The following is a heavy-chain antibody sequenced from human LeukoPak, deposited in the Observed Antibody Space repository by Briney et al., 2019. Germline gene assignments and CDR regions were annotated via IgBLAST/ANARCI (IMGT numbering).Heavy chain of an antibody. Sequence: SGTLSLTCTVSGGSISSYYWSWIRQPPGKGLEWIGYIYYSGSTNYNPSLKSRVTISVDTSKNQFSLKLSSVTAADTAVYYCARDEYSSSSGEGWFDPWGQGTLVTVSS. CDR3: ARDEYSSSSGEGWFDP. D-gene: IGHD6-6*01. CDR2: IYYSGST. V-gene: IGHV4-59*01. CDR1: GGSISSYY. J-gene: IGHJ5*02.